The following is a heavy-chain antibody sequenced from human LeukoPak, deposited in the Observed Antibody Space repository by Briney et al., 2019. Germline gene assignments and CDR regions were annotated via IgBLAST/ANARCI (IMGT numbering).Heavy chain of an antibody. CDR2: ISAYNGNT. Sequence: ASVKVSCKASGYTFTSYGISWVRQAPGQGLEWMGRISAYNGNTNYAQKLQGRVTMTTDTSTSTAYMELRSLRSDDTAVYYCARDGGIVGATMYGYDYWGQGTLVTVSS. J-gene: IGHJ4*02. CDR3: ARDGGIVGATMYGYDY. CDR1: GYTFTSYG. D-gene: IGHD1-26*01. V-gene: IGHV1-18*01.